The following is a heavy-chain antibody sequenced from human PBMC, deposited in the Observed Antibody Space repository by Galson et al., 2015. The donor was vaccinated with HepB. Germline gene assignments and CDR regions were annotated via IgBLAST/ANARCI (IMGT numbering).Heavy chain of an antibody. J-gene: IGHJ4*02. V-gene: IGHV1-2*04. CDR3: ARTLYGWGSYGPLDY. CDR2: INPNSGGT. CDR1: GYTFTGYH. Sequence: SVKVSCKASGYTFTGYHMHWVRQAPGQGLEWMGWINPNSGGTNYAQKFQGWVTMTRDTSISTAYMELSRLRSDDTAVYDCARTLYGWGSYGPLDYWGQGTLVTVSS. D-gene: IGHD3-10*01.